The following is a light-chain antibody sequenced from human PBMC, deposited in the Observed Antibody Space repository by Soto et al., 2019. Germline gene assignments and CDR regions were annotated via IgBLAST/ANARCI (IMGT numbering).Light chain of an antibody. CDR1: QSIGSW. Sequence: DVHVTQKPYILSSSVGDRVTITCRASQSIGSWVAWYQQKPGRAPNLLIHKASHLESGVPSRFSGSGSGTEFTLTISSLQPGDFATYYCQHYNIYPWTFGQGTKVDIK. J-gene: IGKJ1*01. CDR2: KAS. V-gene: IGKV1-5*03. CDR3: QHYNIYPWT.